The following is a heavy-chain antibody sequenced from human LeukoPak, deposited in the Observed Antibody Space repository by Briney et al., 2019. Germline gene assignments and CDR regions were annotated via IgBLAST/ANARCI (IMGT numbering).Heavy chain of an antibody. V-gene: IGHV3-11*06. CDR2: ISSSSSYT. J-gene: IGHJ4*02. CDR1: GFTFSDYY. CDR3: ARRKQRLNMDY. Sequence: GGSLRLSCAASGFTFSDYYMSWIRQAPGKGLGWVSYISSSSSYTNYADSVKGRFTISRDNAKNSLYLQMNSLRAEDTAVYYCARRKQRLNMDYWGQGTLVTVSS. D-gene: IGHD6-25*01.